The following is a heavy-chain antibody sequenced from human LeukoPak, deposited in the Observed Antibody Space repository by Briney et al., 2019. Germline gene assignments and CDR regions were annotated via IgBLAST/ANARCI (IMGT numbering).Heavy chain of an antibody. CDR1: GYTFTSYY. CDR2: INRSGGST. V-gene: IGHV1-46*01. D-gene: IGHD6-13*01. CDR3: ARAYSSSPNWFDP. Sequence: GASVKVSCTASGYTFTSYYMHWVRQAPGQGLEWMGIINRSGGSTSYAQKLQGRVTMTRDTSTSTVYMELSSLRSEETAVYYCARAYSSSPNWFDPWGQGTLVTVSS. J-gene: IGHJ5*02.